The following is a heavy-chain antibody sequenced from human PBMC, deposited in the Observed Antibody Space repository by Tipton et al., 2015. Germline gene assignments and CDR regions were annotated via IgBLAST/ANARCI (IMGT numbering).Heavy chain of an antibody. CDR2: ISGSASST. J-gene: IGHJ4*02. Sequence: GSLRLSCAASGFSFSDYDMNWVRQAPGKGLEWVSTISGSASSTYYADSVKGRFTISRDNSKSTLYLQVNSLRAEDTAVYYCAKAPVEYGHYVSGWDHWGQGTLVTVST. CDR1: GFSFSDYD. D-gene: IGHD4-17*01. CDR3: AKAPVEYGHYVSGWDH. V-gene: IGHV3-23*01.